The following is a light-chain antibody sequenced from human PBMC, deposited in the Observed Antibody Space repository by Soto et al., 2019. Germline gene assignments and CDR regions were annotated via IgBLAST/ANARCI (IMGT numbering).Light chain of an antibody. J-gene: IGKJ4*01. CDR1: RSVSDNY. CDR3: QQYEESSPLT. CDR2: GAS. V-gene: IGKV3-20*01. Sequence: EVVLTQSPGTLSLSPGDRATLSCRASRSVSDNYLAWYQQRPGRAPRLLIFGASIRAIGVPDRFIGSASGTDFTLTITGLEPDDFSLYYCQQYEESSPLTFGGGTRVDMK.